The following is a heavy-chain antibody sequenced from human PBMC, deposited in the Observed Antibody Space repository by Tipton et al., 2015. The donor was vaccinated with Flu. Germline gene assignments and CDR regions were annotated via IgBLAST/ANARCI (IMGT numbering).Heavy chain of an antibody. CDR1: GGSFTSSY. Sequence: TLSLTCTVSGGSFTSSYWSWLRQSPAKGLEWIAYFNYNGSTTHYNPSLKSRVSTSVDTSNNQFSLRLSSVTAADTAVYYCAKWSSSWWSFDYWGQGALVTVSS. CDR2: FNYNGST. D-gene: IGHD6-13*01. CDR3: AKWSSSWWSFDY. V-gene: IGHV4-59*01. J-gene: IGHJ4*02.